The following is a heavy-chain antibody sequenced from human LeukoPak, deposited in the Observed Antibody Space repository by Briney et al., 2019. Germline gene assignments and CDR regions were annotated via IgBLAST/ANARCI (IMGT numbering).Heavy chain of an antibody. CDR1: GGSISRCGYS. J-gene: IGHJ6*02. D-gene: IGHD3-10*01. CDR2: IYLSGST. CDR3: ARGVHDVRGAHYYYGMDV. V-gene: IGHV4-30-2*01. Sequence: SQTLSPTCAVSGGSISRCGYSWSWIRQPPGKGLEWGWYIYLSGSTYYNPSLKSRVTISVDRSKNQFSLKLSSVTAADTAVYYCARGVHDVRGAHYYYGMDVWGQGTTVTVSS.